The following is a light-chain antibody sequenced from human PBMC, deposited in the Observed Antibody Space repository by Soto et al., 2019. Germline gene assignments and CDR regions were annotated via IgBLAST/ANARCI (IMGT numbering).Light chain of an antibody. V-gene: IGKV3D-7*01. J-gene: IGKJ1*01. CDR3: QQDYNLPGT. Sequence: PGERVTLSCRASQSVSSSYLTWYQQKPGQAPRLLIYGASTRATSIPARFSGSGSGTDFTLTISSLQPEDFAVYYCQQDYNLPGTF. CDR1: QSVSSSY. CDR2: GAS.